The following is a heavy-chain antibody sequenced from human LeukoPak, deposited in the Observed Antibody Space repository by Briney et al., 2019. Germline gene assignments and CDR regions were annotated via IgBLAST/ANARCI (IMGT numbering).Heavy chain of an antibody. Sequence: GGSLRLSYAASGFTFSSYAMSWVRQAPGKGLEWVSAISGSGGSTYYADSVKGRFTISRDNAKNTSYLQMDSLRAEDSAVYYCVTVFDYWGQGTLVTVSS. V-gene: IGHV3-23*01. J-gene: IGHJ4*02. CDR3: VTVFDY. CDR2: ISGSGGST. CDR1: GFTFSSYA.